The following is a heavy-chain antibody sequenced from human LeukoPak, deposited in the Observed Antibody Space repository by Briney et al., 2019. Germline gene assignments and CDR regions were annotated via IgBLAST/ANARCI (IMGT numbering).Heavy chain of an antibody. CDR2: IYYSGST. CDR1: GGPISSSSYY. Sequence: SETLSLTCTVSGGPISSSSYYWGWIRQPPGKGLEWIGSIYYSGSTYYNPSLKSRITISVDTSKNQFSLKLSSVTAADTAVYYCARWARGVFDYWGQGTLVTVSS. J-gene: IGHJ4*02. D-gene: IGHD5-12*01. V-gene: IGHV4-39*01. CDR3: ARWARGVFDY.